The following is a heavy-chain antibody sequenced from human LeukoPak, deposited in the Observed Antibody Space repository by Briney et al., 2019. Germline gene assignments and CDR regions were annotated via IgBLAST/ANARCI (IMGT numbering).Heavy chain of an antibody. D-gene: IGHD3-22*01. Sequence: GGSLRLSCEASGFTFSSYWMSWVRQAPGKGLEWVANIKQDGSEKYYVDSVKGRFTVSRDNSKNSLYLQMNTLRAEDTAVYYCARPTTYYYDSRGYYYKYFQHWGQGALVTVSS. V-gene: IGHV3-7*01. J-gene: IGHJ1*01. CDR2: IKQDGSEK. CDR3: ARPTTYYYDSRGYYYKYFQH. CDR1: GFTFSSYW.